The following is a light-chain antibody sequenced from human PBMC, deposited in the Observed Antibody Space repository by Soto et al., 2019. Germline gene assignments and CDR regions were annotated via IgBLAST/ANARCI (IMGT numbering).Light chain of an antibody. CDR3: QQSYSTLSIT. CDR1: ESISRH. V-gene: IGKV1-39*01. Sequence: DIQMTQSPSSLSASVGDRVTITCRASESISRHLNWYQQKPGKAPKLLIYAAFSLQNGVPSRFSGSGSGTDFTLTISKLQPEDFATYDCQQSYSTLSITFGQGTRLEIK. J-gene: IGKJ5*01. CDR2: AAF.